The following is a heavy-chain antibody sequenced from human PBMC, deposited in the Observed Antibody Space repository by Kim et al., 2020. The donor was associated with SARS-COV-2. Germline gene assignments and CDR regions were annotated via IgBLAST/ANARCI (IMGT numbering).Heavy chain of an antibody. CDR2: FEPADGET. CDR1: GYMFSDLF. Sequence: ASVKVSCKVSGYMFSDLFMHWVRQAPGKGLEWMGSFEPADGETVYSQTFQGRLTLTEDTSTNTAYLELRSLTLQDTAIYYCASQWLTPGMAYWGQGTLDT. J-gene: IGHJ4*02. D-gene: IGHD6-19*01. V-gene: IGHV1-24*01. CDR3: ASQWLTPGMAY.